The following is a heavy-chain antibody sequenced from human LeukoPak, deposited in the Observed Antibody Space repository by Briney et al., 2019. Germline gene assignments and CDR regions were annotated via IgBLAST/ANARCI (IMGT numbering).Heavy chain of an antibody. CDR1: GGSISSYY. Sequence: SETLSLTCTVSGGSISSYYGICIWQPPGKGLEWIGYIYYSGSTNYNPSLKSRVTITVDTSKNQFSLKLSSVTAADTAVFYCARGIKIEYSSSSRNWYFDLWGRGTLVTVSS. D-gene: IGHD6-6*01. CDR2: IYYSGST. V-gene: IGHV4-59*08. CDR3: ARGIKIEYSSSSRNWYFDL. J-gene: IGHJ2*01.